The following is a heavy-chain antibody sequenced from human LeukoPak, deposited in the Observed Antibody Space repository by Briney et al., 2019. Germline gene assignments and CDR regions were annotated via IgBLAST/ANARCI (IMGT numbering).Heavy chain of an antibody. CDR3: ARERAHDTRFEY. CDR1: GFTFSSYS. V-gene: IGHV3-21*01. D-gene: IGHD3-22*01. CDR2: ISSSSSYI. J-gene: IGHJ4*02. Sequence: PGGSLRLFCAASGFTFSSYSMNWVRQAPGKGLEWVSSISSSSSYIYYADSVKGRFTISRDNAKNSLYLQMNSLRAEDTAVYYCARERAHDTRFEYWGQGTLVTVSS.